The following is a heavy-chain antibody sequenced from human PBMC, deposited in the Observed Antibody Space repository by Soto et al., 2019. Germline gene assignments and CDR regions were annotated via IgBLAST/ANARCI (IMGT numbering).Heavy chain of an antibody. CDR1: VFTLRSFS. Sequence: LILTCASSVFTLRSFSMTWARPAPGKGLEWVANMNQDGSDKYYEDSVKGRFTISIDNAKNSLALQMNSLRAEDKAVYFCARDNRGTFGYWGQGALAPVSS. CDR3: ARDNRGTFGY. CDR2: MNQDGSDK. J-gene: IGHJ4*02. V-gene: IGHV3-7*03. D-gene: IGHD7-27*01.